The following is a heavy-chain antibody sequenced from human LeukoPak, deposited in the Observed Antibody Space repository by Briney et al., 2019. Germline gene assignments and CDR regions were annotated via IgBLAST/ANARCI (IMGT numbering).Heavy chain of an antibody. CDR1: GGSISSSNW. V-gene: IGHV4-4*02. Sequence: SETLSLTCAVSGGSISSSNWWSWVRQPPGKGLEWIGEIYHSGSTNYNPSLKSRVTISVDKSKNQFSLKLSSVTAADTAVYYCARMDFWSGYHTHFDYWGQGTLVTVSS. CDR3: ARMDFWSGYHTHFDY. CDR2: IYHSGST. J-gene: IGHJ4*02. D-gene: IGHD3-3*01.